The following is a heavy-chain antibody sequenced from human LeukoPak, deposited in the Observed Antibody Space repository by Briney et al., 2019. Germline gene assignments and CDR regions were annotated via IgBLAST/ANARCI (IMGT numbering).Heavy chain of an antibody. D-gene: IGHD3-10*01. J-gene: IGHJ4*02. V-gene: IGHV4-59*01. Sequence: SETLSLTCTVSGGSISSYYWSWIRQPPGKGLGWIGYIYYSGSTNYDPSLKSRVTISVDTSKNQFSLKLSSVTAADTAVYYCARERFGVFDYCGQGTLVTVSS. CDR1: GGSISSYY. CDR3: ARERFGVFDY. CDR2: IYYSGST.